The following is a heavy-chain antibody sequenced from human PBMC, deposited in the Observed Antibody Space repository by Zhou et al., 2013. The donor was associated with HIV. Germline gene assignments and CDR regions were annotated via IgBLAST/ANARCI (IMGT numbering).Heavy chain of an antibody. CDR3: ARDLGGAAAGTGDFGY. J-gene: IGHJ4*02. D-gene: IGHD6-13*01. V-gene: IGHV1-2*02. CDR2: INPNSGGT. Sequence: QVQLVQSGAEVKKPGASVKVSCKASGYTFTGYYMHWVRQAPGQGLEWMGWINPNSGGTNYAQKFQGRVTMTRDTSISTAYMELSRLRSDDTAVYYCARDLGGAAAGTGDFGYWGQGTLVTVSS. CDR1: GYTFTGYY.